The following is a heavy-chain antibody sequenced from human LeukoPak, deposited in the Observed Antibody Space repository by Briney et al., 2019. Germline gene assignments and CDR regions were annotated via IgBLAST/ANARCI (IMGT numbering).Heavy chain of an antibody. Sequence: SETLSLTCTVSGDSISSYYWSWIRQPPGKGLEWIGYIYYSGSTNYSPSLKSRVTISVDTSKNQFSLKLSSVTAADTAVYYCAGRYYYDSGGYYDAFDIWGQGTMVTVSS. D-gene: IGHD3-22*01. CDR3: AGRYYYDSGGYYDAFDI. CDR1: GDSISSYY. CDR2: IYYSGST. V-gene: IGHV4-59*01. J-gene: IGHJ3*02.